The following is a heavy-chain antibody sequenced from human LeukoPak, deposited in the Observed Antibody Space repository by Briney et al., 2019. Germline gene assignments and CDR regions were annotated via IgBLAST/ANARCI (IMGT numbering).Heavy chain of an antibody. D-gene: IGHD3-22*01. CDR2: IGDTGGSI. CDR1: GFTFSNYG. J-gene: IGHJ4*02. Sequence: PGGSLLLSCAASGFTFSNYGMSWVRRAPGKGLEWVAGIGDTGGSINYAGSVKGRFTISRDNPKNTLYLQMNSLRAEDTAVYFCAKRGVVIRVILVGFHKEAYYFDSWGQGALVTVSS. V-gene: IGHV3-23*01. CDR3: AKRGVVIRVILVGFHKEAYYFDS.